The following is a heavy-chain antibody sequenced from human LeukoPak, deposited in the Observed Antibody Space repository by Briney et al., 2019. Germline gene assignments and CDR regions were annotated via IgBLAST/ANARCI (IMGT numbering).Heavy chain of an antibody. V-gene: IGHV1-18*01. D-gene: IGHD4-17*01. J-gene: IGHJ4*02. CDR1: GYTFTSYG. CDR3: ARVTRATVTSYDY. Sequence: ASVKVSCKASGYTFTSYGISWVRQAPGQGLEWMGWISAYNGNTNYAQKLQGRVTMTTDTSTSTACMELRSLRSDDTAVYYCARVTRATVTSYDYWGQGTLVTVSS. CDR2: ISAYNGNT.